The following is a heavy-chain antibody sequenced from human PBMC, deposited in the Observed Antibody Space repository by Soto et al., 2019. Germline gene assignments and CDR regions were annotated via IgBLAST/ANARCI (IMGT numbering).Heavy chain of an antibody. D-gene: IGHD1-26*01. Sequence: PSETLSLTCTVSGGSISSGDYYWSWIRQPPGKGLEWIAYIHNSVSTHYNPSLKSRVTISVDTSKNQFSLKLSSVTDADTAVYYCARSRYSGSYFFDHWGQGILVT. V-gene: IGHV4-30-4*01. CDR2: IHNSVST. CDR1: GGSISSGDYY. CDR3: ARSRYSGSYFFDH. J-gene: IGHJ4*02.